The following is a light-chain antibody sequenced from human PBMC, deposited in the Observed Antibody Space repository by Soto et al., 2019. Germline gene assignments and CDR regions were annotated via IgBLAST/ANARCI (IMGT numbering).Light chain of an antibody. CDR1: SSNIGSGYD. J-gene: IGLJ1*01. CDR3: QSYDSRLSGYV. Sequence: QSVLTQPPSVSGAPGQRVTISCTGRSSNIGSGYDVHWYQQLPGTAPTLLIYGNGNRPSGVPDRFSVSESGTSASLAITGLQAEDEADYYCQSYDSRLSGYVFVSGTKLTVL. V-gene: IGLV1-40*01. CDR2: GNG.